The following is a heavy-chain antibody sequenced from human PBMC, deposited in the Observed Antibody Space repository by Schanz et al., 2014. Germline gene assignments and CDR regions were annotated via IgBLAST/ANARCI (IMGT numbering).Heavy chain of an antibody. Sequence: VQLVESGGGVVQPGRSLRLSCAASGFTFSRYAMHWVRQAPGKGLEWVSIIYTDGSTYYADSVRDRFTISRDNSKNMLYLQINNLRAEDTAVYYCARGTDTAMEHRPFDYWGQGTLVTVSS. V-gene: IGHV3-66*01. CDR1: GFTFSRYA. J-gene: IGHJ4*02. CDR2: IYTDGST. D-gene: IGHD5-18*01. CDR3: ARGTDTAMEHRPFDY.